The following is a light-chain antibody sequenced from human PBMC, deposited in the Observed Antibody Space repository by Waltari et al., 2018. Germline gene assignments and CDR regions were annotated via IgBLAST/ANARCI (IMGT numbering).Light chain of an antibody. Sequence: QAVLTQPSSLSASPGASASLTCTLRSGVDVGPYSIYWYQQKPGSPPHFLLRYTSDPNTQQGAGVPSRFSGSKYASANAGILLISGLQSEDEADYYCMIWHSSTWVFGGGTKLTVL. V-gene: IGLV5-45*02. CDR1: SGVDVGPYS. J-gene: IGLJ3*02. CDR3: MIWHSSTWV. CDR2: YTSDPNT.